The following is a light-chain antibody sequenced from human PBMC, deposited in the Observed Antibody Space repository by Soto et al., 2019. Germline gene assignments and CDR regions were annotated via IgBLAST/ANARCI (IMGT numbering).Light chain of an antibody. Sequence: EIVMTQSPATLSVSPGERATLSCRASQTVSNNLAWYQLKPGQAPRLLIYSASTRATGIPARFSGSGSGTEFTLTISSLQSEDFAVYVCQHYKNWPLIFGGGTKVEIK. CDR3: QHYKNWPLI. CDR1: QTVSNN. V-gene: IGKV3-15*01. J-gene: IGKJ4*01. CDR2: SAS.